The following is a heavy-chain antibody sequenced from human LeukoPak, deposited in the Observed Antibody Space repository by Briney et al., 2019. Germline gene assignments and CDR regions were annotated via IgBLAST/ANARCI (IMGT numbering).Heavy chain of an antibody. J-gene: IGHJ5*01. Sequence: GGSLRLSCAASGFTFSSYAISWVREAPGKGLEWVSGISASGGSTYYADSVKGRFTISRDISKYTLYLQMNSLRAEDTAIYYCAKIVNQNYIVATGFDSWGQGTRVTVSS. CDR3: AKIVNQNYIVATGFDS. V-gene: IGHV3-23*01. CDR1: GFTFSSYA. CDR2: ISASGGST. D-gene: IGHD5-12*01.